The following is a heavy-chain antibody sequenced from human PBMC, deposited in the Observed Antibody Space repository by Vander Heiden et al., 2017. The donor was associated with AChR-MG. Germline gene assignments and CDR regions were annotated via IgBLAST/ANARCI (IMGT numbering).Heavy chain of an antibody. D-gene: IGHD3-9*01. CDR1: GGSFSGYY. CDR3: ASSRYFDWFLNY. CDR2: INHSGST. Sequence: QVQLQQWGAGLLTPSETLSLTCAVSGGSFSGYYWSWIRQPPGKGLEGIGEINHSGSTNYNPSLKSRVTISVDTSKNQFSLKLSPVTAADTAVYYCASSRYFDWFLNYWGQGTLVTVSA. J-gene: IGHJ4*02. V-gene: IGHV4-34*01.